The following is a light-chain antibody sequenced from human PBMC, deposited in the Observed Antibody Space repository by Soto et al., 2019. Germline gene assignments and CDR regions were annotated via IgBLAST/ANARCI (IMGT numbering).Light chain of an antibody. CDR3: QQYHNSILM. Sequence: ENVLTQSPGTLSLSPGDRATLSCRASQSVSSSHLAWYQQKPGQAPRLLMYGASSRATGIPDRFSGGGSGADFTLTISRLEPEDFGVYYCQQYHNSILMFGQGTKVEIK. J-gene: IGKJ1*01. CDR2: GAS. V-gene: IGKV3-20*01. CDR1: QSVSSSH.